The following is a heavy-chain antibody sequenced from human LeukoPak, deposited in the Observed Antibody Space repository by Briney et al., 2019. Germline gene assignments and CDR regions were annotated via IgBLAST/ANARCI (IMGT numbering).Heavy chain of an antibody. CDR2: ISGSGGST. J-gene: IGHJ4*02. CDR3: AKTPRDYYDSSGYYFGY. Sequence: GGSLRLSCAASGFTFSSYAISWVRQAPGKGLEWVSAISGSGGSTYYADSVKGRFTISRDNSKNTLYLQMNSLRAEDTAVYYCAKTPRDYYDSSGYYFGYWGQGTLVTVSS. D-gene: IGHD3-22*01. CDR1: GFTFSSYA. V-gene: IGHV3-23*01.